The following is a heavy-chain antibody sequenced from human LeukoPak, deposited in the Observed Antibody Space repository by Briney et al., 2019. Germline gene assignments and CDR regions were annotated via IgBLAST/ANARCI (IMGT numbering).Heavy chain of an antibody. V-gene: IGHV3-21*01. Sequence: GGSLRLSCAASGFIFSEFYMNWVRQAPGKGLEWVSSISSSSSYIYYADSVKGRFTISRDNAKNSLYLQMNSLRAEDTAVYYCARGPRAAAAGSVYWGQGTLVTVSS. D-gene: IGHD6-13*01. CDR1: GFIFSEFY. CDR3: ARGPRAAAAGSVY. CDR2: ISSSSSYI. J-gene: IGHJ4*02.